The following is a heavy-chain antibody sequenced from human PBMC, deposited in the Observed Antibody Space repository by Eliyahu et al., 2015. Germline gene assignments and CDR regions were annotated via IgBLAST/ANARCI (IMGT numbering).Heavy chain of an antibody. V-gene: IGHV3-23*04. CDR1: GFTFXNNA. Sequence: EVQLVESGGALVQPGESLRLXCAASGFTFXNNAXGWVRQAPGKGLEGVSAISGGGGSTFYAGSVKGRFTVSRDNSKNILYLQMNNLRAEDTAIYFCARVQPGGAHYVGGDDSFDIWGQGTLVTVSS. CDR2: ISGGGGST. J-gene: IGHJ3*02. CDR3: ARVQPGGAHYVGGDDSFDI. D-gene: IGHD4-23*01.